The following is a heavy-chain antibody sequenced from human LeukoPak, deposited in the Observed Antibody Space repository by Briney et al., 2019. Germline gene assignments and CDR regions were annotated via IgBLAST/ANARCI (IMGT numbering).Heavy chain of an antibody. D-gene: IGHD3-22*01. J-gene: IGHJ4*02. CDR2: ISYTENT. CDR1: GGSISNYS. Sequence: SQTLSLTCTVSGGSISNYSWSWIRQPPGKGLEWIGYISYTENTFYTPSLKSRVIISVDKSKNQISLELKSVTAADTAVYFCAGFLGRGYRYFFTYWGQGALVTVSS. CDR3: AGFLGRGYRYFFTY. V-gene: IGHV4-30-4*07.